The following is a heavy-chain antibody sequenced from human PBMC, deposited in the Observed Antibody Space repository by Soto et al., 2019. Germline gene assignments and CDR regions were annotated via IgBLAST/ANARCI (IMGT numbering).Heavy chain of an antibody. CDR3: AKEEGVPAAMDLYYGMDV. J-gene: IGHJ6*02. CDR1: GFTFSSYG. CDR2: ISYDGSNK. Sequence: QVQLAESGGGVVQPGRSLRLSCAASGFTFSSYGMHWVRQAPGKGLEWVAVISYDGSNKYYADSVKGRFTISRDNSKNTLYLQMNSLRAEDTAVYYCAKEEGVPAAMDLYYGMDVWGQGTTVTVSS. D-gene: IGHD2-2*01. V-gene: IGHV3-30*18.